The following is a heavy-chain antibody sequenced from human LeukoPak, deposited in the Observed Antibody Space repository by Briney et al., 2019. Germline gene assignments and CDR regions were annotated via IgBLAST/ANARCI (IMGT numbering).Heavy chain of an antibody. J-gene: IGHJ4*02. CDR2: INSDGTNT. CDR1: GFTFSNFW. D-gene: IGHD6-13*01. V-gene: IGHV3-74*01. Sequence: GRSLRLSCAASGFTFSNFWMHWVRQAPGKGLVWVSRINSDGTNTTYADSVKGRFTLSRDNAKNTLYLQMNSLGVEDTAVYFCARGGSSRYTITYWGQGTLVTVSS. CDR3: ARGGSSRYTITY.